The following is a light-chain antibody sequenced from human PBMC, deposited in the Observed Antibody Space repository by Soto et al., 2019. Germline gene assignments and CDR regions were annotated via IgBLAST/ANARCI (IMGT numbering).Light chain of an antibody. V-gene: IGKV3-15*01. CDR1: QSVSSS. CDR2: GAS. CDR3: QQYDNWPRT. Sequence: EIVMTQSPATLSVSPGERATLSCRASQSVSSSLAWYQQIPDQAPRLLIYGASTRAAGIPSRFSGRGSGTEVTLTISSLQSEDFAVYYCQQYDNWPRTCGQGTKVEIK. J-gene: IGKJ1*01.